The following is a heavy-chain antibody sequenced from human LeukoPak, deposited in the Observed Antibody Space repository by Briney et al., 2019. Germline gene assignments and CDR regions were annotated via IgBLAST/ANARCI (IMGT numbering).Heavy chain of an antibody. CDR1: GFTFSDYS. CDR3: ARFETVAAKPFEY. Sequence: GGSLRLSCAASGFTFSDYSMNWVRQAPGMGLEWVSSISSESAHILYADSVKGRFTITRDNAKNSLYLQMNSLRAEDTAVYYCARFETVAAKPFEYWGQGALVTVSS. J-gene: IGHJ4*02. V-gene: IGHV3-21*01. CDR2: ISSESAHI. D-gene: IGHD6-19*01.